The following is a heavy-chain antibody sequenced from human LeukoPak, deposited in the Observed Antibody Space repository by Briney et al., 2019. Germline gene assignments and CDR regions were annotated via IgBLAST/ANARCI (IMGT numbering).Heavy chain of an antibody. CDR2: ITPGDSDT. CDR1: GYSFTNYW. V-gene: IGHV5-51*01. D-gene: IGHD5-18*01. J-gene: IGHJ4*02. Sequence: GESLKISCKGSGYSFTNYWIGWVRQMPGKGLEWMGIITPGDSDTRYSPSFQGQVTISADKSTSTAYLQWSSLKASDTAMYYCARRASGYSYGYYFDYWGQGTLVTVPS. CDR3: ARRASGYSYGYYFDY.